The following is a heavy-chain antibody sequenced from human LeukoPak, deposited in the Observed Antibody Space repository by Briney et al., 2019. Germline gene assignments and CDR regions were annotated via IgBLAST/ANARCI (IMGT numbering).Heavy chain of an antibody. CDR2: VTPNSGGT. J-gene: IGHJ6*03. Sequence: GASVKVSCKASGYTFTSYAMNWVRQAPGQGLEWMGWVTPNSGGTNYAQRFQGRVTMTRDTSISTAYMELNRLRSDDTAVYYCAREAYGSGSFRTDYYYMDVWGKGTTVTISS. CDR3: AREAYGSGSFRTDYYYMDV. V-gene: IGHV1-2*02. D-gene: IGHD3-10*01. CDR1: GYTFTSYA.